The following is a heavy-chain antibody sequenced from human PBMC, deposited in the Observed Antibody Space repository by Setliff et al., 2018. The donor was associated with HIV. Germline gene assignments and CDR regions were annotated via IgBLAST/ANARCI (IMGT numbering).Heavy chain of an antibody. CDR2: IGGSGGTDI. V-gene: IGHV3-11*01. D-gene: IGHD2-21*02. Sequence: PGGSLRLSCAVSGFTFNDYYMSWIRQAPGKGLEYISYIGGSGGTDIKYVDSVKGRFTLSRDNAKNSLYLQMSSLRADDTAVYFCARVRETSGGYWGNFYYYMDVWG. CDR3: ARVRETSGGYWGNFYYYMDV. J-gene: IGHJ6*03. CDR1: GFTFNDYY.